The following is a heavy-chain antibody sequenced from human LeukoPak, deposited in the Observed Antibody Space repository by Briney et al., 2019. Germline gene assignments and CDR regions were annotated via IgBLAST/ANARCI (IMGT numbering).Heavy chain of an antibody. Sequence: PGGSLRLSCAASGFTFSSYAMSWVRQAPGKGLEWVSAISGSGGSTHYADSVKGRFTISRDNSKNTLYLQMNSLRAEDTAVYYCAKTQIPLTIFLFDYWGQGTLVTVSS. CDR3: AKTQIPLTIFLFDY. V-gene: IGHV3-23*01. CDR2: ISGSGGST. CDR1: GFTFSSYA. D-gene: IGHD4/OR15-4a*01. J-gene: IGHJ4*02.